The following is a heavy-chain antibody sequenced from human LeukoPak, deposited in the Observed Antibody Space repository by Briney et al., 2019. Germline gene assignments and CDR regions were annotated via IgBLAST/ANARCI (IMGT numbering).Heavy chain of an antibody. V-gene: IGHV4-59*01. CDR3: AREVVVPAASSCWFDP. D-gene: IGHD2-2*01. Sequence: SETLSLTCTVSGGSISSYYWSWIRQPPGKGLEWIGYIYYSGSTNYNPSLKSRVTISVDTSKNQFSLKLSSVTAADTAVYYCAREVVVPAASSCWFDPWGQGTLVTVSS. CDR1: GGSISSYY. J-gene: IGHJ5*02. CDR2: IYYSGST.